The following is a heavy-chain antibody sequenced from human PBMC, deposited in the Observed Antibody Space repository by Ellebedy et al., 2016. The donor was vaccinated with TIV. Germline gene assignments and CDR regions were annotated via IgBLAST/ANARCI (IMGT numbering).Heavy chain of an antibody. V-gene: IGHV3-21*01. Sequence: GESLKISCAASGFTFSNSDMNWVRQAPGKGLEWVSSISSGSTYIYYRDSVKGRFTISRDDAKNSLYLRMNSLRVEDTAVYYCVREAWNGDYYLDYWGQGTLVTVSS. CDR2: ISSGSTYI. J-gene: IGHJ4*02. D-gene: IGHD4-17*01. CDR3: VREAWNGDYYLDY. CDR1: GFTFSNSD.